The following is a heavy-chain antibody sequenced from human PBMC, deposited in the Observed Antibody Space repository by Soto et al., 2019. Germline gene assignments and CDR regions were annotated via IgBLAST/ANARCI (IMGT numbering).Heavy chain of an antibody. D-gene: IGHD2-15*01. V-gene: IGHV1-18*04. CDR3: ARHAYCRGGSCTYYYGMDV. CDR1: GYTVSSYG. J-gene: IGHJ6*02. Sequence: QVQLVQSGAEVKMPGDSVKVSCKASGYTVSSYGISWVRQAPGQGLEWTGWISAYNDNTNYAQKLQGRVTMTTDTSTDTAYMELRSLRSDDTAVYYCARHAYCRGGSCTYYYGMDVWGQGTTVTVSS. CDR2: ISAYNDNT.